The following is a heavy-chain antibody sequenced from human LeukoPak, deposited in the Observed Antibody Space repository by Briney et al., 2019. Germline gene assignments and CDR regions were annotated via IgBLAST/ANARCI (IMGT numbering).Heavy chain of an antibody. CDR3: ARQPQRYYYDSRAHGVSYYYMDV. D-gene: IGHD3-22*01. CDR2: INRSGST. Sequence: PSETLSLTCGVSGGSLSDYYSWIRQPPGKGLEWIGEINRSGSTNYNPSLKSRVTLSADTSKSQFSLNLRSVTAADTAAYYCARQPQRYYYDSRAHGVSYYYMDVWGKGPRSSFP. V-gene: IGHV4-34*01. J-gene: IGHJ6*03. CDR1: GGSLSDYY.